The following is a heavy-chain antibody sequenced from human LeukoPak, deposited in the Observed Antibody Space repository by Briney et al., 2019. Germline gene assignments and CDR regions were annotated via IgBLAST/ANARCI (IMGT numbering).Heavy chain of an antibody. CDR3: ARGSVQLWLRDTYYYMDV. CDR2: INWNGRIT. D-gene: IGHD5-18*01. V-gene: IGHV3-20*04. Sequence: GGSLRLSCAASGFSFDDYAMNWVRQVPGRGLEWVSGINWNGRITEYADSVKDRFTISRQNTKNSLYLYMNNLGGEDTALYFCARGSVQLWLRDTYYYMDVWGKGTTVTVSS. CDR1: GFSFDDYA. J-gene: IGHJ6*03.